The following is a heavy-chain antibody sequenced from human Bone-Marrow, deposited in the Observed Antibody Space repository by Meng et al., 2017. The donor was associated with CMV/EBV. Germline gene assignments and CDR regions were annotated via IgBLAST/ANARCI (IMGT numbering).Heavy chain of an antibody. V-gene: IGHV1-46*01. CDR1: GYSFTTYY. Sequence: ASVKVSCKTSGYSFTTYYVHWVRQAPGQGLEWVGMINPNDGSTRFSQKVQGRVTMTRDTATTTVYMELNSLRTGDTAVYYCARGVGASKVSNFDYWGQGTLVTVSS. CDR3: ARGVGASKVSNFDY. J-gene: IGHJ4*02. D-gene: IGHD1-26*01. CDR2: INPNDGST.